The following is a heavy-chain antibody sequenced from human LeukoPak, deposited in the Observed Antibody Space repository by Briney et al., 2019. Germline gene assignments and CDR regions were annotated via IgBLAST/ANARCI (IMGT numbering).Heavy chain of an antibody. Sequence: SVKVSCKASGGTFSSYAISWVRQAPGQGLGWMGGIIPIFGTANYAQKFQGRVTITTDESTSTAYMELSSLRSEDTAVYYCARVADDYYYYMDVWGKGTTVTVSS. CDR1: GGTFSSYA. V-gene: IGHV1-69*05. CDR2: IIPIFGTA. CDR3: ARVADDYYYYMDV. J-gene: IGHJ6*03.